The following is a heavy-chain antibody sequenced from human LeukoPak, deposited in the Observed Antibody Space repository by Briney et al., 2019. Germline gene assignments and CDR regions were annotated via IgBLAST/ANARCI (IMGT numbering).Heavy chain of an antibody. CDR1: GYTFTSYY. J-gene: IGHJ6*03. CDR2: INPSGGST. V-gene: IGHV1-46*01. Sequence: GASVKVPCKASGYTFTSYYMHWVRQAPGQGLEWMRIINPSGGSTSYAQKFQGRVTMTRDMSTSTVYMELSSLRSEDTAVYYCARVSQAYYYYYMDVWGKGTTVTVSS. CDR3: ARVSQAYYYYYMDV.